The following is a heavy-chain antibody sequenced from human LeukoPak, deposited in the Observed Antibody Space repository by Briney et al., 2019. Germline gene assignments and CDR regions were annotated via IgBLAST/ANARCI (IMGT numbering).Heavy chain of an antibody. J-gene: IGHJ4*02. CDR3: ARVGYSSGWYYVY. V-gene: IGHV3-74*01. D-gene: IGHD6-19*01. CDR1: GFTFSSYW. Sequence: GGSLRLSCAASGFTFSSYWMHWVRQAPGKRVVWVSRINSDGSSTSYADSVKGRFTISRDNAKNTLYLQMNSLRAEDTAVYYCARVGYSSGWYYVYWGQGTLVTVSS. CDR2: INSDGSST.